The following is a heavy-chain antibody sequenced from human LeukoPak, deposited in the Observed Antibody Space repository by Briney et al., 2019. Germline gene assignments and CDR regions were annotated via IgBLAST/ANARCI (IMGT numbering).Heavy chain of an antibody. CDR1: GYSISSGYY. J-gene: IGHJ6*03. Sequence: SETLSLTCAVSGYSISSGYYWGWIRQPPGKGLEWIGSIYYSGSTYYNPSLKSRVTISVDTSKNQFSLKLSSVTAADTAVYYCARHVRMAARLGGYYFYIDVWGEGTTVTVSS. CDR2: IYYSGST. CDR3: ARHVRMAARLGGYYFYIDV. D-gene: IGHD6-6*01. V-gene: IGHV4-38-2*01.